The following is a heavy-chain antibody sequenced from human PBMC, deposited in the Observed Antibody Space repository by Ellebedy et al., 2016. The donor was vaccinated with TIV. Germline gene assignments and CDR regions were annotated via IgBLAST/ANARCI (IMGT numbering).Heavy chain of an antibody. J-gene: IGHJ6*02. Sequence: GGSLRLXCAASGFTFSSYAMNWVRQAPGKGLEWVSTISGTGGSTYYADSVKGRFTISRDNSKNTVFLQMNSLRAEDTAVYYCAREVCSGGSCYSKDWGQGTTVTVSS. CDR3: AREVCSGGSCYSKD. CDR1: GFTFSSYA. CDR2: ISGTGGST. D-gene: IGHD2-15*01. V-gene: IGHV3-23*01.